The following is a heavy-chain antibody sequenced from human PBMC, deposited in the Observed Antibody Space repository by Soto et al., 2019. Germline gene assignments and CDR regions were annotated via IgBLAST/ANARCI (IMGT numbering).Heavy chain of an antibody. V-gene: IGHV4-4*07. CDR2: IYTSGST. CDR1: GGSIGSYY. D-gene: IGHD2-15*01. Sequence: SETLSLTCTVSGGSIGSYYWSWIRQPAGKGLEWIGRIYTSGSTNYNPSLKSRVTMSVDTSKNQFSLKLSSVTAADTAVYYCARDNPRYCSGGSCYHYYYYGMDVWGQGTTVTVSS. J-gene: IGHJ6*02. CDR3: ARDNPRYCSGGSCYHYYYYGMDV.